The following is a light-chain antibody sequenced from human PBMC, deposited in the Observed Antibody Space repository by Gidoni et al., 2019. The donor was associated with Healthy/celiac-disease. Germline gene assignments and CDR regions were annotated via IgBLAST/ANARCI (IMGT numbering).Light chain of an antibody. Sequence: IQMTQSPSSLSASVGDRVTIPCRASQSISSYLNWYQQNPGKPPKLLSYAATSLQSGVPSRCSGSGSETDFTLTISNLEPEDFATYYCQQSYSTPQTFXQXTKLEIK. CDR2: AAT. J-gene: IGKJ1*01. V-gene: IGKV1-39*01. CDR3: QQSYSTPQT. CDR1: QSISSY.